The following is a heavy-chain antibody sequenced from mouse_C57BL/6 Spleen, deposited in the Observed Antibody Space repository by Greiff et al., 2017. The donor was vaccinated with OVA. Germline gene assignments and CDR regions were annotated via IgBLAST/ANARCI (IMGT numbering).Heavy chain of an antibody. CDR1: GYSITSGYD. CDR3: ARDRGYYFDY. CDR2: ISYSGST. J-gene: IGHJ2*01. Sequence: EVKLQESGPGMVKPSQSLSLTCTVPGYSITSGYDWHWIRHFPGNKLEWMGYISYSGSTNYNPSLKSRISITHDTSKNHFFLKLNSVTTEDTATYYCARDRGYYFDYWGQGTTLTVSS. V-gene: IGHV3-1*01.